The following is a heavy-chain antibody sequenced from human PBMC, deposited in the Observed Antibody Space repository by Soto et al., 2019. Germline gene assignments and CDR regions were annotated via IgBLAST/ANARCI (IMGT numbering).Heavy chain of an antibody. CDR3: AKSYGDRWRPLDY. V-gene: IGHV3-30-3*02. D-gene: IGHD4-17*01. CDR1: GFTFSSYA. CDR2: ISYDGSNK. J-gene: IGHJ4*02. Sequence: QVQLVESGGGVVQPGRSLRLSCAASGFTFSSYAMHWVRQAPGKGLEWVAVISYDGSNKYYADSVKGRFTISRDNSKNTLYLQMNSLRAEDTAVYYCAKSYGDRWRPLDYWGQGTLVTVSS.